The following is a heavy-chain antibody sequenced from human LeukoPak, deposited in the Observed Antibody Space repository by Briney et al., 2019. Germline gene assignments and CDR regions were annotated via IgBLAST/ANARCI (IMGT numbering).Heavy chain of an antibody. CDR3: AKRPSDYGDYVSYFDH. J-gene: IGHJ4*02. CDR2: ISDDGRSK. Sequence: GGSLRLSCGASGFSFISYGMHWVRQAPGKGLEWVGVISDDGRSKDYADSVKGRFTISRDNSKDTLYLQMNSLRAEDTAVYYCAKRPSDYGDYVSYFDHWGQGTLVTVSS. D-gene: IGHD4-17*01. V-gene: IGHV3-30*18. CDR1: GFSFISYG.